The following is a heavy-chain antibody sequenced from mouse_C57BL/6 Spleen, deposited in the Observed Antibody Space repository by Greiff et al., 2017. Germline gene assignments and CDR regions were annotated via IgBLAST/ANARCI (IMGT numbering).Heavy chain of an antibody. J-gene: IGHJ4*01. Sequence: QVQLQQPGAELVKPGASVKMSCKASGYTFTSYWITWVKQRPGQGLEWVGDIYPGSGSTNYNEKFKSKATLTVDTSSSTAYMQHSSLTSEDSAVYYCARDGLWAMDYWGQGTSVTVSS. CDR1: GYTFTSYW. V-gene: IGHV1-55*01. CDR3: ARDGLWAMDY. CDR2: IYPGSGST. D-gene: IGHD1-1*02.